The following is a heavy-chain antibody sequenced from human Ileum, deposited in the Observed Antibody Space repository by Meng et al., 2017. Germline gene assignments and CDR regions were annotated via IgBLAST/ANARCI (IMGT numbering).Heavy chain of an antibody. CDR1: GFSVSTDGVG. Sequence: QIPLMESGASLVNPTHTLTVTCTVSGFSVSTDGVGVGWIRQPPGKAPEWLALIYWDDDTRYSPSLRHRLNITKDTSKNQVVLTMTDMDPVDTGRYYCAHKREETTVNYFDFWGPGTLVTVSS. D-gene: IGHD4-11*01. V-gene: IGHV2-5*02. CDR3: AHKREETTVNYFDF. CDR2: IYWDDDT. J-gene: IGHJ4*02.